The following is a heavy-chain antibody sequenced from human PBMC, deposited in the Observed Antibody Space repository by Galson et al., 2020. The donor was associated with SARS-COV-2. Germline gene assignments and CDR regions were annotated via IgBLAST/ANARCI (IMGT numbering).Heavy chain of an antibody. Sequence: ESGPTLVKHAQTLTLTCTFSRFSLSTTGVGVGWIRQHPGKALEWLALLYCNADKRYSPSLTNSVTITKGTSTNQVVLTMTNMGPVDTATYYCVHRDLLASTSMAFDYWGQGALVTVSS. D-gene: IGHD5-18*01. CDR1: RFSLSTTGVG. J-gene: IGHJ4*02. CDR2: LYCNADK. V-gene: IGHV2-5*01. CDR3: VHRDLLASTSMAFDY.